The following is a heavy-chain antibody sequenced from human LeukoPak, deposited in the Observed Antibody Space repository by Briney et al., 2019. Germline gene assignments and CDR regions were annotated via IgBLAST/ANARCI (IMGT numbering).Heavy chain of an antibody. J-gene: IGHJ6*03. CDR2: TSGGGDTT. D-gene: IGHD2-15*01. V-gene: IGHV3-23*01. Sequence: GGSLRLSCAASGFTFSNYAMTWVRQAPGKVLEWVSGTSGGGDTTHYADSVKGRFTISRDNSKNMEYLQMDSLRAEDTAVYYCATQWSVGGPTWNYMDVWGKGTTVTVSS. CDR1: GFTFSNYA. CDR3: ATQWSVGGPTWNYMDV.